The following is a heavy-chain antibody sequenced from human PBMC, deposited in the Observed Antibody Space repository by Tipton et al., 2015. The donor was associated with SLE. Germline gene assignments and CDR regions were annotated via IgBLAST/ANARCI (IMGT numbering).Heavy chain of an antibody. J-gene: IGHJ4*02. CDR3: ARALLRYFD. Sequence: TLSLTCTVSGGSISRSNYYWSWIRQPPGKGLEWIGEINHSGSTNYNPSLKSRVTISVDTSKNQFSLKLSSVTAADTAVYYCARALLRYFDWGQGTLVTVSS. CDR1: GGSISRSNYY. V-gene: IGHV4-39*07. CDR2: INHSGST. D-gene: IGHD3-9*01.